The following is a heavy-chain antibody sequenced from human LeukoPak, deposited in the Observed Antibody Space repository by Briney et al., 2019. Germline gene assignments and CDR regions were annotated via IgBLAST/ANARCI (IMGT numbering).Heavy chain of an antibody. CDR1: GGSISSYY. D-gene: IGHD3-22*01. Sequence: SETLSLTCTVSGGSISSYYWGWIRQPPGKGLEWIGSIYYSGSTYYNPSLKSRVTISVDTSKNQFSLKLSSVTAADTAVYYCARRVPITTDAFDIWGQGTMVTVSS. CDR3: ARRVPITTDAFDI. J-gene: IGHJ3*02. V-gene: IGHV4-39*01. CDR2: IYYSGST.